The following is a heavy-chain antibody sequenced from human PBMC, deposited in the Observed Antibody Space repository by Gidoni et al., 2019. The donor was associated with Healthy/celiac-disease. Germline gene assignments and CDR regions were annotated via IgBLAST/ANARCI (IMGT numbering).Heavy chain of an antibody. J-gene: IGHJ5*02. D-gene: IGHD3-3*01. Sequence: AQLVQSGAEVKKPGASVTVSCKASGYTLTSYYMPWVRQAPVEGLEWMGIINPSGGSTSYAQKFHGRVTMTRDTSTSTVYMELSSLSSEDTSVYYCAIERLLAYDSWFDPWGQGTLVTVSS. CDR1: GYTLTSYY. V-gene: IGHV1-46*01. CDR3: AIERLLAYDSWFDP. CDR2: INPSGGST.